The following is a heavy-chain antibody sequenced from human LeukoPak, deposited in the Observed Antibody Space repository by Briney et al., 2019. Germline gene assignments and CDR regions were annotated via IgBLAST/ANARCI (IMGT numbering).Heavy chain of an antibody. J-gene: IGHJ4*02. D-gene: IGHD1-26*01. V-gene: IGHV4-59*01. CDR3: ASRIVRGTSGVDY. CDR1: GGSISSMY. CDR2: IYYSGST. Sequence: NPSETLSLICTVSGGSISSMYWSGISQPPGKGLEWIAYIYYSGSTNYNPSLKSRVTISVDTSKNQFSLNLRTVTAADKAVYYCASRIVRGTSGVDYLGQGSLVTVSS.